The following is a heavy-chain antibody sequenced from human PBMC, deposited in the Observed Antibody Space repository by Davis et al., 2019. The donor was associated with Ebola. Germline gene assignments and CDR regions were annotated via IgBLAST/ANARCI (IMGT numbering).Heavy chain of an antibody. D-gene: IGHD6-19*01. CDR1: GNTFTSDY. CDR3: ARGRKLSSGWLNWFDP. J-gene: IGHJ5*02. CDR2: INPSGGST. V-gene: IGHV1-46*01. Sequence: ASVKVSCKASGNTFTSDYMHWVRQAPGQGLEWMGIINPSGGSTSYAQKFQGRVTMTRDTSTSTVYMELSSLRSEDTAVYYCARGRKLSSGWLNWFDPWGQGTLVTVSS.